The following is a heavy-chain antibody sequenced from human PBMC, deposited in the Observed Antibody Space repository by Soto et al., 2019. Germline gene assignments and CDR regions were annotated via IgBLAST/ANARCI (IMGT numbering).Heavy chain of an antibody. V-gene: IGHV4-31*03. CDR1: GGSISSGGYY. Sequence: SETLSLTCTVSGGSISSGGYYWSWIRQHPGKGLEWIGYIYYSGSTYYNPSLKSRVTISVDTSKNQFSLKLSSVTAADTAVYFCAVGQYYYLYYWGQGTLVTVSS. J-gene: IGHJ4*02. CDR2: IYYSGST. D-gene: IGHD3-10*01. CDR3: AVGQYYYLYY.